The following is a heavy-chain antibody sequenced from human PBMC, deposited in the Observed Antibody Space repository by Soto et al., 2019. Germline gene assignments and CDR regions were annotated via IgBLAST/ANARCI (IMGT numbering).Heavy chain of an antibody. CDR2: IWYDGNNK. CDR3: ARDLSGPLDY. CDR1: GFTFRNYG. Sequence: QVQLVESGGGVVQPGRSLRLSCAASGFTFRNYGMHWVRQAPGKGLEWVAAIWYDGNNKYYADSVKGRFTISRDISKNTLYLQMNSLRAEDTALYYCARDLSGPLDYWGQGTLVTVSS. J-gene: IGHJ4*02. V-gene: IGHV3-33*01.